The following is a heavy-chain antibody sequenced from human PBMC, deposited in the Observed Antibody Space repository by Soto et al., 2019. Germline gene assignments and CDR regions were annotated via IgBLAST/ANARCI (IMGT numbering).Heavy chain of an antibody. D-gene: IGHD3-10*01. V-gene: IGHV4-34*01. CDR1: GGSFSGYY. J-gene: IGHJ6*03. CDR3: ARGLLLWFGELSRRGGYYYYMDV. CDR2: INDSGST. Sequence: QVQLQQWGAGLLKPSETLSLTCAVYGGSFSGYYWSWIRQTPGKGLEGIGEINDSGSTNNNPSLNSRVTIWVDTPKNQFYLKLSSVTAADTAVYYCARGLLLWFGELSRRGGYYYYMDVWGKGTTVTVSS.